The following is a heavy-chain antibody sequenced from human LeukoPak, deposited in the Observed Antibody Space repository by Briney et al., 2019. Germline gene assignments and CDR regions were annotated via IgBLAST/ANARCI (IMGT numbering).Heavy chain of an antibody. Sequence: GRSLRLSCAASGFTFSSYGMHWVRQAPGKGLEWVAVIWYDGSNKYYADSVKGRFTISRDNSKNTLYLQMNSLRAEDTAVYYCARTLYCSSTSCYNPGPSDYRGQGTLVTVSS. J-gene: IGHJ4*02. D-gene: IGHD2-2*02. V-gene: IGHV3-33*01. CDR1: GFTFSSYG. CDR2: IWYDGSNK. CDR3: ARTLYCSSTSCYNPGPSDY.